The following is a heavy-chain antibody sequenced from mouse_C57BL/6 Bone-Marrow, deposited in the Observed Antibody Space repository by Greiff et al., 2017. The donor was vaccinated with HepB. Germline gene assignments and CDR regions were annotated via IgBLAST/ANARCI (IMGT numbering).Heavy chain of an antibody. Sequence: QVQLQQSGAELAKPGASVKLSCTASGYTFNSYWMHWVNQRPGQGLEWIGYINPSSGYTKYNQKFKDKATLTADKSSSTAYMQLSSLTSEDSAVYYCAREGEVFITKAWGWGTVATVTVSS. CDR1: GYTFNSYW. D-gene: IGHD1-1*01. CDR3: AREGEVFITKAWG. J-gene: IGHJ1*03. CDR2: INPSSGYT. V-gene: IGHV1-7*01.